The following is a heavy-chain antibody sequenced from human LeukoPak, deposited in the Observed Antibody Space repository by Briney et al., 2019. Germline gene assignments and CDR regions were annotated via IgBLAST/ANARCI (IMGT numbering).Heavy chain of an antibody. Sequence: SDTLSLTCTVSVDSISSSSYYCGSSRQPPGKGLGWIGSIYYRGSNYYHPSLKSRVTISVNTSKIQFSLKLSSVTAADTAVYYCARGRMTTVTTFWFDPWGQGTLVTVSS. J-gene: IGHJ5*02. CDR3: ARGRMTTVTTFWFDP. V-gene: IGHV4-39*07. CDR1: VDSISSSSYY. D-gene: IGHD4-11*01. CDR2: IYYRGSN.